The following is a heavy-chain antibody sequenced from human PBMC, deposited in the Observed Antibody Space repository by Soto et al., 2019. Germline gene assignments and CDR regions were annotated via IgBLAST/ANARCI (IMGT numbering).Heavy chain of an antibody. CDR1: GGTFSTFA. V-gene: IGHV1-69*13. CDR2: IIPLFPTS. J-gene: IGHJ6*02. Sequence: GASVKVSCKASGGTFSTFALSWVRQAPGQGLEWMGGIIPLFPTSNYAQKFKGRVTITADESTTTAYMELRSLRSEDTAVYYCARGLYYDSGGPRGGEYGMDVWGQGTTVTVSS. D-gene: IGHD3-22*01. CDR3: ARGLYYDSGGPRGGEYGMDV.